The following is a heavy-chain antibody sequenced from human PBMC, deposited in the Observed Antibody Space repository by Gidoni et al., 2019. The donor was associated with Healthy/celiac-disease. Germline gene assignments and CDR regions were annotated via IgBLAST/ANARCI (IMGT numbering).Heavy chain of an antibody. D-gene: IGHD3-10*01. J-gene: IGHJ4*02. CDR2: ISYDGSNK. Sequence: QVQLVESGGGVVQPGRSLRLSCAASGFPFSSYGMHWVRQAPGKGLEWVAVISYDGSNKYYADSVKGRFTISRDNSKNTLYLQMNSLRAEDTAVYYCAKERVWFGELPPPDYWGQGTLVTVSS. CDR3: AKERVWFGELPPPDY. CDR1: GFPFSSYG. V-gene: IGHV3-30*18.